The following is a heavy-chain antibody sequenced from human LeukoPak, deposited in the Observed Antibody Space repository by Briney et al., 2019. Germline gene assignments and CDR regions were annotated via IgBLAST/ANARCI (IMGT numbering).Heavy chain of an antibody. J-gene: IGHJ4*02. CDR2: INPNSGGT. V-gene: IGHV1-2*02. CDR1: GYTFTSYG. D-gene: IGHD5-18*01. Sequence: ASVKVSCKASGYTFTSYGISWVRQAPGQGLEWMGWINPNSGGTNYAQKFQGRVTMTRDTSISTAYMELSRLRSDDTAVYYCARGVGSGYSYVDYWGQGTLVTVSS. CDR3: ARGVGSGYSYVDY.